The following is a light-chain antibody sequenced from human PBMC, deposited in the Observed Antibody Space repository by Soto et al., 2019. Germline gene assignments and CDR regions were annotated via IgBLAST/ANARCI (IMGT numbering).Light chain of an antibody. J-gene: IGKJ2*01. Sequence: EIVMTQSPATLSVSPGERVTLPCRASQSVSTHLAWYQQRPGQAPRLLIYGASTRATGVPGRFSGSGSGTEFTLTISSLQSEDFAIYFCHQYYDWPPKYTFGKGTKLEIK. CDR3: HQYYDWPPKYT. V-gene: IGKV3-15*01. CDR2: GAS. CDR1: QSVSTH.